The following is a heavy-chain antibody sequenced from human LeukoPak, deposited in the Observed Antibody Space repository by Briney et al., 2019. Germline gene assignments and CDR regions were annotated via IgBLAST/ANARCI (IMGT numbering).Heavy chain of an antibody. J-gene: IGHJ3*01. CDR1: GFSFRGYA. Sequence: GGSLRLTCAASGFSFRGYAISWVRQAPGKGLEWVSIIYSGGYTFYADSVKGRFTISRDNSKDTLYLQMNSLRAEDTAIYYCARDIELSTWGLGAMVTVSS. D-gene: IGHD3-16*02. CDR2: IYSGGYT. CDR3: ARDIELST. V-gene: IGHV3-23*03.